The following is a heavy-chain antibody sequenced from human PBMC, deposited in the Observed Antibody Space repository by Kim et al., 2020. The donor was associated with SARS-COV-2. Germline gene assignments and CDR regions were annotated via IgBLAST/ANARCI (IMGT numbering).Heavy chain of an antibody. D-gene: IGHD3-10*01. Sequence: SETLSLTCAVSGYSISNSNWWGWIRQPPGKGLEWIGYIYHTGSMNYNPSLKSPVALSVDTSKNQFSLRLTSVTAVDTAVYYCARYYYGSGNYGMDVWGQGTTVTASS. V-gene: IGHV4-28*05. CDR1: GYSISNSNW. CDR3: ARYYYGSGNYGMDV. CDR2: IYHTGSM. J-gene: IGHJ6*02.